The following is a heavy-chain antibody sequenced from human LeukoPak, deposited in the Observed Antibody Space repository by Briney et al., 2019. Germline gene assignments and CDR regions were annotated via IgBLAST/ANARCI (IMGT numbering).Heavy chain of an antibody. CDR3: ARGTTVVLYYFDC. V-gene: IGHV4-34*01. J-gene: IGHJ4*02. CDR2: INHSGST. CDR1: GGSFSGYY. D-gene: IGHD4-23*01. Sequence: SETLSLTCAVYGGSFSGYYWSWIRRPPGKGLEWIGEINHSGSTNYNPSLKSRVTISVDTSKNQFSLKLSSVTAADTAVYYCARGTTVVLYYFDCWGQGTLVTVSS.